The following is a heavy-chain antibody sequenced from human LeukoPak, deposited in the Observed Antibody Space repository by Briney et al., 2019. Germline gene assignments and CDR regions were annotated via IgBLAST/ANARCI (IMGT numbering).Heavy chain of an antibody. CDR2: MNPNSGNT. CDR3: ARGYIVATILDGNFDY. J-gene: IGHJ4*02. Sequence: ASVKVSCKASGYTFTSYDINWVRQATGQGLEWMGWMNPNSGNTGYAQKSQGRVTMTRNTSISTAYMELSSLRSEDTAVYYCARGYIVATILDGNFDYWGQGTLVTVSS. CDR1: GYTFTSYD. V-gene: IGHV1-8*01. D-gene: IGHD5-12*01.